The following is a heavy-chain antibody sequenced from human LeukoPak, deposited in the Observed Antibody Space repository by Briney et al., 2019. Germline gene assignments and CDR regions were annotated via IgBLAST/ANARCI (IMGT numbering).Heavy chain of an antibody. CDR1: GYSFTSYW. V-gene: IGHV5-10-1*01. Sequence: GESLQISCQGSGYSFTSYWISWVRQMPGKGLEWMGRIDPSDSYTNYSPSFQGHVTISADKSISTAYLQWSSLKASDTAMYYCAREVKSTSCYEVRDWGQGTLVTVSS. CDR3: AREVKSTSCYEVRD. D-gene: IGHD2-2*01. J-gene: IGHJ4*02. CDR2: IDPSDSYT.